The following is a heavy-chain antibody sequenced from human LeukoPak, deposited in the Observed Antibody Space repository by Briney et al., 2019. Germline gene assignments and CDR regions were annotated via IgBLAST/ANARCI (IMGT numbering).Heavy chain of an antibody. CDR1: GITFNNYW. CDR2: IKQDGSDK. J-gene: IGHJ4*02. CDR3: ARGYMTADY. Sequence: GGSLRLSCVASGITFNNYWMSWVRQAPGKGLEWVASIKQDGSDKYYVDSVRGRFTISRDNAKNSLYLQMSSLRAGDTAVYYCARGYMTADYWGQGSLVTVSS. V-gene: IGHV3-7*05. D-gene: IGHD2-2*02.